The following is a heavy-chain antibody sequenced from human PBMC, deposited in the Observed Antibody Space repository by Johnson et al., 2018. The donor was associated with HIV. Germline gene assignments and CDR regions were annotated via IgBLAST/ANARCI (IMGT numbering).Heavy chain of an antibody. CDR3: AKDPPRRHIVLMVYASPGDAFDI. CDR2: ISGSGGST. D-gene: IGHD2-8*01. Sequence: VQLVESGGGLVQPGGSLRLSCAASGFTFSSYAMSWVRQAPGKGLEWVSAISGSGGSTYYADSVKGRFTISRDNSKNTLYLQRNRLRAEDTAVYYCAKDPPRRHIVLMVYASPGDAFDIWGQGTMVTVSS. V-gene: IGHV3-23*04. J-gene: IGHJ3*02. CDR1: GFTFSSYA.